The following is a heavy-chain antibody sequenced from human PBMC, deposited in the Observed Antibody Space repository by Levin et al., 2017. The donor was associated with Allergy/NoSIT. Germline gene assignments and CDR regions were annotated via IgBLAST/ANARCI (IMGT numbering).Heavy chain of an antibody. D-gene: IGHD3-3*01. V-gene: IGHV3-23*01. Sequence: GGSLRLSCAASGFNFNSYTMTWVRQAPGKGLEWVSSIDGSGGETNYADSVRGRFTVSRDNFKDTVFLQMDSLRAEDAAVYFCAKGRAAVGFYTLDYWGQGTLVTVSS. CDR3: AKGRAAVGFYTLDY. J-gene: IGHJ4*02. CDR1: GFNFNSYT. CDR2: IDGSGGET.